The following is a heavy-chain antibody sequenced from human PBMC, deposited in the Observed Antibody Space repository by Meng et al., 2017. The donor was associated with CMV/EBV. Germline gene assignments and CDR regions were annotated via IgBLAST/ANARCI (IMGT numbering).Heavy chain of an antibody. CDR3: TRDPTNYYYYGMDV. V-gene: IGHV3-49*04. CDR2: IRSKAYGGTT. Sequence: GGSLRLSCTASGFTFGDYAMSWVRQAPGKGLEWVGFIRSKAYGGTTEYAASVKGRFTISRDDSKSIAYLQMNSLKTEDTAVYYCTRDPTNYYYYGMDVWGQGTTVTVSS. J-gene: IGHJ6*02. CDR1: GFTFGDYA.